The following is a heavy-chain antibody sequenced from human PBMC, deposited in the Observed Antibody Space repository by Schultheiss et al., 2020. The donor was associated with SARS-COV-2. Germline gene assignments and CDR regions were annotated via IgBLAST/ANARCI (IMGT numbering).Heavy chain of an antibody. D-gene: IGHD2-2*01. Sequence: GGSLRLSCAASGFTFGDYAMSWVRQAPGKGLEWVAFIRSKAYGGTTEYVASVKGRFTISRDDSKSIAYLQMNSLKTEDTAVYYCTRHCSSTSCYGFDYWGQGTLVTVSS. CDR3: TRHCSSTSCYGFDY. J-gene: IGHJ4*02. CDR2: IRSKAYGGTT. CDR1: GFTFGDYA. V-gene: IGHV3-49*04.